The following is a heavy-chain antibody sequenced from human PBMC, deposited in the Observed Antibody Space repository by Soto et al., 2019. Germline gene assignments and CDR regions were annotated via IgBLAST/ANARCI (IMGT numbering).Heavy chain of an antibody. Sequence: QVQLVESGGGVVQPGRSLRLSCAASGFTFSSYGMHWVRQAPGKGLEWVAVISYDGSNKYYADSVKGRFTISRDNSKNTLYLQMNSLRARDTAVYYCAKEGGYYGSGSYSVGENYYGMDVWGQGTTVTVSS. CDR1: GFTFSSYG. D-gene: IGHD3-10*01. CDR2: ISYDGSNK. CDR3: AKEGGYYGSGSYSVGENYYGMDV. J-gene: IGHJ6*02. V-gene: IGHV3-30*18.